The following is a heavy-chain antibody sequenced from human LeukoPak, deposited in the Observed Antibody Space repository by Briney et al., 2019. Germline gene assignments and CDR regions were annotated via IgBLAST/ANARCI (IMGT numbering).Heavy chain of an antibody. CDR1: GYTFTTHG. Sequence: ASVKVSCKASGYTFTTHGISWVRQAPGQGLEWMGWISANNGNTNFAQKLQGRVTMTTDTSTSTAYMELRSLRSDDTAVYYCARTLGRWDAFNIWGQGTMVTVSS. CDR3: ARTLGRWDAFNI. J-gene: IGHJ3*02. CDR2: ISANNGNT. V-gene: IGHV1-18*01. D-gene: IGHD3-16*01.